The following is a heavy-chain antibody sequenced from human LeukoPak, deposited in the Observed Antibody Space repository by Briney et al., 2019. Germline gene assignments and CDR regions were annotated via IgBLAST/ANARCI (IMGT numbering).Heavy chain of an antibody. Sequence: SETLSLTCTVSGGSISSYYWSWIRQPPGKGLEWIGYIYYSGSTNYNPSLKSRVTISVDTSKNQFSLKLSSVTAADTAVYYCARDSGSSGWYRSEYFQHWGQGTLVTVSS. CDR1: GGSISSYY. J-gene: IGHJ1*01. CDR3: ARDSGSSGWYRSEYFQH. CDR2: IYYSGST. V-gene: IGHV4-59*12. D-gene: IGHD6-19*01.